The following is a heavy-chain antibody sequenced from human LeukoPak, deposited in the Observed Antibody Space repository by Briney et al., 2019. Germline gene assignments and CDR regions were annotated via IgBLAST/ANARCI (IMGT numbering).Heavy chain of an antibody. CDR3: ATVHSAYDWGSYRDDDI. CDR1: GFTFRSYP. V-gene: IGHV3-21*01. CDR2: ISTNGTHI. J-gene: IGHJ3*02. D-gene: IGHD3-16*02. Sequence: GGSLRLSCAASGFTFRSYPMHCVRQAPGKGLEGVASISTNGTHIYYVDSVTGRFTISSDNDKNPLYLQMNSLRAQDTAVYYWATVHSAYDWGSYRDDDIWGQGTMVTVSS.